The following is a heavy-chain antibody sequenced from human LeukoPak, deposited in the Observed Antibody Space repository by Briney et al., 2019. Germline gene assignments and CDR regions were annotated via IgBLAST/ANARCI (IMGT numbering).Heavy chain of an antibody. D-gene: IGHD2-21*02. V-gene: IGHV1-46*01. J-gene: IGHJ3*02. Sequence: GASEKVSCKASGYTFTSYYMHWVRQAPGQGLEWMGIINPSGGSTSYAQKFQGRVTMTRDTSTSTVYMELSSLRSEDTAVYYCARDIVVVTARSAAFDIWGQGTMVTVSS. CDR3: ARDIVVVTARSAAFDI. CDR1: GYTFTSYY. CDR2: INPSGGST.